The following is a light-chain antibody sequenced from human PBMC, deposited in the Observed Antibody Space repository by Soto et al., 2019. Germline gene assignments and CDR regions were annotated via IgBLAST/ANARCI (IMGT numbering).Light chain of an antibody. CDR2: GAS. J-gene: IGKJ5*01. CDR3: QQYGGSPLIT. V-gene: IGKV3-20*01. CDR1: ERLSSVY. Sequence: IVLTHSRATLSLSPGERATLSCRASERLSSVYLAWYQQRPGQPPRLLIYGASNRATGIPDRFSGSGSGTDFTLIINSLEPEDVAIYYCQQYGGSPLITFGQGTRLEI.